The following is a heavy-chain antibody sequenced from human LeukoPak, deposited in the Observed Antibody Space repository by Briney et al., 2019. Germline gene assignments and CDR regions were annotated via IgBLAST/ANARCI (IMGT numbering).Heavy chain of an antibody. Sequence: GGSLRLSCAASGFTFSSYSMNWVRQAPGKGLEWVSSISSSSSYIYYADSVKGRFTISRDNAKNSLYLQMNSLRAEDTALYYCARDFRAMASFDYWGQGTLVTVSS. CDR3: ARDFRAMASFDY. J-gene: IGHJ4*02. CDR1: GFTFSSYS. D-gene: IGHD5-18*01. V-gene: IGHV3-21*04. CDR2: ISSSSSYI.